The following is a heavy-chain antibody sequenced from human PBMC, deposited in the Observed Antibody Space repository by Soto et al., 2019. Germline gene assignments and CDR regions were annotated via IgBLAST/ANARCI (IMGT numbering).Heavy chain of an antibody. Sequence: PSETLSLTCTVSGGSISISSYYWGWIRQPPGKGLEWIGSIYYSGSTYYNPSLKSRVTISVDTSKNQFSLKLSSVTAADTAVYYCARQGTVTPYDYWGQGTLVTVSS. J-gene: IGHJ4*02. CDR1: GGSISISSYY. V-gene: IGHV4-39*01. CDR2: IYYSGST. CDR3: ARQGTVTPYDY. D-gene: IGHD4-17*01.